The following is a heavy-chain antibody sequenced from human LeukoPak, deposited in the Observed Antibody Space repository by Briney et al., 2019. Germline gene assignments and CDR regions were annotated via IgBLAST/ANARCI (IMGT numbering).Heavy chain of an antibody. Sequence: PGGSPRLSCAASGFTFSSYAMSWVRQAPGKGLEWVSAISGSGGSTCYADSVKGRFTISRDNSKNTLYLQMNSLRAEDTAVYYCAKELVGYYDSSGCFDYWGQGTLVSV. CDR2: ISGSGGST. D-gene: IGHD3-22*01. CDR1: GFTFSSYA. CDR3: AKELVGYYDSSGCFDY. V-gene: IGHV3-23*01. J-gene: IGHJ4*02.